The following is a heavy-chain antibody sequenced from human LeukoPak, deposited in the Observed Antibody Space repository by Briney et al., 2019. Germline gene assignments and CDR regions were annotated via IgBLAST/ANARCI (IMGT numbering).Heavy chain of an antibody. Sequence: GGSLRLSCAASGFTFSSYAMYWVRQAPGKGLEWVSAISGSGGSTYYADSVKGRFTISRDNSKNTLYLQMNSLRAEDTAVYYCAKGTDYGDYDSVIDYWGQGTLVTVSS. CDR1: GFTFSSYA. J-gene: IGHJ4*02. V-gene: IGHV3-23*01. D-gene: IGHD4-17*01. CDR2: ISGSGGST. CDR3: AKGTDYGDYDSVIDY.